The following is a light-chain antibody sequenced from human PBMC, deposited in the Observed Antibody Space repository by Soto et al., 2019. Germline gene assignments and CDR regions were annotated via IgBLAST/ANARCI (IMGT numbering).Light chain of an antibody. J-gene: IGKJ2*01. Sequence: EIVLTQSPGTLSLXPGEXXXXSCRASQSVSSSYLAWYQQKPGQAPRLLIYGASSRATGIPDRFSGSGSGTDFTLTISRLEPEDFAVYYCQQYGSSPYTFGQGTKLEIK. CDR3: QQYGSSPYT. CDR1: QSVSSSY. CDR2: GAS. V-gene: IGKV3-20*01.